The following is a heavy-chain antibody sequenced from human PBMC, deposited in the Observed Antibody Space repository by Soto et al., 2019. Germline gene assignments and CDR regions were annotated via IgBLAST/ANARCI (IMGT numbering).Heavy chain of an antibody. Sequence: QVQLQGSGPGLVRPSETLSLSCTVSGGSVSSSNYYWTWIRQPPGKGLEWMGQIYHSGSTDDNPSLTSRVTIILDTSKNHFSLKLNSVTAADTAVYYCARGLLSAARSAFDIWGQGTMVTVSS. CDR2: IYHSGST. CDR3: ARGLLSAARSAFDI. CDR1: GGSVSSSNYY. J-gene: IGHJ3*02. D-gene: IGHD6-6*01. V-gene: IGHV4-61*03.